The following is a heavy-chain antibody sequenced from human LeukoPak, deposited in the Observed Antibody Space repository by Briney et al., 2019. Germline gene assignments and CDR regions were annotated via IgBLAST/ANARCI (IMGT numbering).Heavy chain of an antibody. CDR2: ISNTGDNT. CDR3: AKIDGVVVTLHDAFDI. V-gene: IGHV3-23*01. J-gene: IGHJ3*02. Sequence: PGGSLRLSCAASGFTFSNYGMSWVRQAPGKGLEWVSSISNTGDNTYYPDSVNGRFTISRDNSKNTLYLQMNSLRAEDTAVYYCAKIDGVVVTLHDAFDIWGQGTMVTVSS. CDR1: GFTFSNYG. D-gene: IGHD2-21*02.